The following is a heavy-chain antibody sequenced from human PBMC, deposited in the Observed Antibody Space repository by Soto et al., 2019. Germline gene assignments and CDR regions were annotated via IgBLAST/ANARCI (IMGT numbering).Heavy chain of an antibody. Sequence: PSQTLSLTSAVSGASISSVGYSWSLIRQPPGKGLEWIGYIYHSGSTYNNPSLKSRVTISVARSKNQFSLKLTSVTAADTAMYYCARSPSSIAAVNFDFWGQGTLVTVSS. D-gene: IGHD6-6*01. J-gene: IGHJ4*02. CDR1: GASISSVGYS. CDR3: ARSPSSIAAVNFDF. CDR2: IYHSGST. V-gene: IGHV4-30-2*01.